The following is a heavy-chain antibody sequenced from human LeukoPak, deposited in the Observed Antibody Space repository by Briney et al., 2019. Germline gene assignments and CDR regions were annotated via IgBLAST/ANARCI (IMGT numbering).Heavy chain of an antibody. CDR1: GYTFTSYD. J-gene: IGHJ4*02. Sequence: GASVKVSCKASGYTFTSYDINWVRHATGQGLEWMAWINTNTGNPTYAQGFTGRFVFSLDTSVSTAYLQISSLKAEDTAVYYCAREVVVTRFDYWGQGTLVTVSS. CDR3: AREVVVTRFDY. V-gene: IGHV7-4-1*02. D-gene: IGHD3-22*01. CDR2: INTNTGNP.